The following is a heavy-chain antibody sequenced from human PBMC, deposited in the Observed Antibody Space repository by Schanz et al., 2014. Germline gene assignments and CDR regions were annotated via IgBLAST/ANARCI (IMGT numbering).Heavy chain of an antibody. CDR1: GYTFNNYTYV. V-gene: IGHV1-18*01. CDR3: TRAFRAYMGGDFDI. D-gene: IGHD2-15*01. J-gene: IGHJ3*02. CDR2: ISAQTCDT. Sequence: QDQLVQSGAEVRKPGTSVKVSCKASGYTFNNYTYVMIWARQAPGQGLELIGWISAQTCDTRYAQKVQVRGTMTTDVFPTDALRQLTSVRYVYSAVSFCTRAFRAYMGGDFDIWGQGTRVTVSS.